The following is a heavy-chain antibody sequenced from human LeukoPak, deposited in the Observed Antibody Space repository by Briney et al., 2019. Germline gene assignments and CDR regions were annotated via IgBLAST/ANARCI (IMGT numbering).Heavy chain of an antibody. CDR3: ARRTTLTTVYYLDY. CDR2: ISSSGIST. V-gene: IGHV3-48*04. D-gene: IGHD4-17*01. Sequence: PGGSLRLSCAASGFTVNSNFMNWVRQAPGKGLEWVSYISSSGISTYYADSVKGRFTISRDNAKNSLFLQMNSLRAEDTAVYYCARRTTLTTVYYLDYWGQGTLVTVSS. J-gene: IGHJ4*02. CDR1: GFTVNSNF.